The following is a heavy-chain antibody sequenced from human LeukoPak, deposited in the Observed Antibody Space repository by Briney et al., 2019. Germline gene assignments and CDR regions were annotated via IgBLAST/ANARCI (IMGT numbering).Heavy chain of an antibody. J-gene: IGHJ4*02. D-gene: IGHD6-13*01. CDR2: ISSLSGTI. V-gene: IGHV3-48*04. Sequence: GGSLRLSCAASGFTFSSYSMNWVRQAPGEGLEWVSYISSLSGTIYYADSVKGRFTISRDNAKNSLYLQMNSLRAEDTALYYCASSIAAADTYFDYWGQGTLVTVSS. CDR3: ASSIAAADTYFDY. CDR1: GFTFSSYS.